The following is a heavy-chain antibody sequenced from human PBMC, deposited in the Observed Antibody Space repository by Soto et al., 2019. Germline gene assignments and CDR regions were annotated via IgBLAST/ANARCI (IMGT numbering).Heavy chain of an antibody. Sequence: QVQLVQSGAAVKKPGSSVKVSCKASGGTFSSYAISWVRQAPGQGLEWMGGIIPIFGTANYAQNFQGRVTSTADESTSTADMEMSSLRSEDTAVDYGARDQDVSNYHGMDVWGQGTTVTVSS. V-gene: IGHV1-69*12. CDR2: IIPIFGTA. J-gene: IGHJ6*02. CDR3: ARDQDVSNYHGMDV. CDR1: GGTFSSYA. D-gene: IGHD3-22*01.